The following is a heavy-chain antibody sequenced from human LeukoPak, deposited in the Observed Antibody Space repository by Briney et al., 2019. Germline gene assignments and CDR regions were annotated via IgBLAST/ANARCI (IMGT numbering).Heavy chain of an antibody. Sequence: GGSLRLSCAASGFTFSSYAMRWVRQAPGKGLEWVSGISGSGGNTYYADSVKGRFTISRDSSKNALYLQMNSLRAEDTAVYYCAKEYGGYYYYFDYWGQGTLVTVSS. V-gene: IGHV3-23*01. D-gene: IGHD4-17*01. CDR3: AKEYGGYYYYFDY. CDR2: ISGSGGNT. CDR1: GFTFSSYA. J-gene: IGHJ4*02.